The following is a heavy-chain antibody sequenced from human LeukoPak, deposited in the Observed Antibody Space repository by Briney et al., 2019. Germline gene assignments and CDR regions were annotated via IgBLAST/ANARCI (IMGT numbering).Heavy chain of an antibody. Sequence: ASVKVSCKTSGYSFTSYHMHWLRQAPGQGLEWVGILKSSGDTTVYVQKFQGRVTVTRDTSTSTVYMELSSLSSEDTAVYYCAREDPHTYNFDFWGPGTLVTVSS. V-gene: IGHV1-46*01. J-gene: IGHJ4*02. CDR2: LKSSGDTT. CDR3: AREDPHTYNFDF. CDR1: GYSFTSYH. D-gene: IGHD1-1*01.